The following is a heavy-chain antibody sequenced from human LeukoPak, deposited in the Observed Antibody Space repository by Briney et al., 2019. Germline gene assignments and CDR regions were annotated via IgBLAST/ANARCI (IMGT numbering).Heavy chain of an antibody. CDR3: AKDSSSSNYYYGLDV. CDR2: ISGSGYST. J-gene: IGHJ6*02. CDR1: GFTFSNYA. V-gene: IGHV3-23*01. D-gene: IGHD6-6*01. Sequence: PGGSLRLSCAASGFTFSNYAMSWVRQAPGKGLEWVSSISGSGYSTYYADSVKGRFTISRDNSKNTLYLQMNSLRAEDTAVYYCAKDSSSSNYYYGLDVWGQGTTVTVSS.